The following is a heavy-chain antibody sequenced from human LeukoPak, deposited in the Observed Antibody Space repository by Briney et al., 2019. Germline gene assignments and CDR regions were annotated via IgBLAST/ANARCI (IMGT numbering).Heavy chain of an antibody. J-gene: IGHJ6*02. V-gene: IGHV1-18*01. CDR3: ARDGGGYYYYGMDV. CDR2: ISAYNGNT. CDR1: GYTLTSYG. Sequence: GASVKVSCKASGYTLTSYGISWVRQAPGQGLEWMGWISAYNGNTNYAQKLQGRVTMTTDTSTSTAYMELRSLRSDDTAVYYCARDGGGYYYYGMDVWGQGTTVTVSS. D-gene: IGHD3-16*01.